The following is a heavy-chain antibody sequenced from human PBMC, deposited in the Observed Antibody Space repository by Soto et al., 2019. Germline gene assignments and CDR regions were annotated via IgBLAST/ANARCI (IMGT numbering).Heavy chain of an antibody. CDR2: IYYSGNT. J-gene: IGHJ4*02. V-gene: IGHV4-31*03. Sequence: PSETLSLTCTVSGGSINSGGYYWSWIRQHPGQGLEWIGYIYYSGNTSYNPSLKNRVTMSVDPSKNQFSLMLSSVTAADTAVYYCARYTVATINVDYWGQGTLFTVSS. D-gene: IGHD5-12*01. CDR1: GGSINSGGYY. CDR3: ARYTVATINVDY.